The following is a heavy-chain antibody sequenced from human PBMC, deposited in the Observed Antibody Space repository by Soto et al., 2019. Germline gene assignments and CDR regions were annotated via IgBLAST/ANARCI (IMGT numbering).Heavy chain of an antibody. CDR3: AKDRSVDTRDWFDP. V-gene: IGHV3-23*01. Sequence: GGSLRLSCAASGFTFGTYAMNWVRQAPGKGLEWVSGITGSGGSTYYADSVKGRFTISRDNSKNTLYLQMNSLRADDTAVYYCAKDRSVDTRDWFDPWGQGTLVTVSS. CDR2: ITGSGGST. J-gene: IGHJ5*02. CDR1: GFTFGTYA. D-gene: IGHD5-18*01.